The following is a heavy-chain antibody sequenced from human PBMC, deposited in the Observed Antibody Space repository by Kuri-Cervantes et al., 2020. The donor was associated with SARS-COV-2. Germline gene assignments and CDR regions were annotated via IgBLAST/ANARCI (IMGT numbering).Heavy chain of an antibody. CDR1: GFTFSSYA. Sequence: GGSLRLSCAASGFTFSSYAMSWVRQAPGKGLGWVSAISGSGGSTYYADSVKGRFTISRDNSKNTLYLQMNSLRAEDTAVYYCAKDSIVVVVPAAKDYWGQGTLVTVSS. V-gene: IGHV3-23*01. J-gene: IGHJ4*02. CDR3: AKDSIVVVVPAAKDY. D-gene: IGHD2-2*01. CDR2: ISGSGGST.